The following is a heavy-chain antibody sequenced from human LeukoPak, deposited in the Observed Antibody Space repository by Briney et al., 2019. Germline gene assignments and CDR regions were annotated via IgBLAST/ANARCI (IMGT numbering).Heavy chain of an antibody. CDR1: GFTFSSYA. D-gene: IGHD3-3*01. CDR2: ISGSGGST. CDR3: AKDQGPERPSVRFLEWFDYYYYGMDV. J-gene: IGHJ6*02. V-gene: IGHV3-23*01. Sequence: GGSLRLSCAASGFTFSSYAMSWVRQAPGKGLEWVSAISGSGGSTYYADSVKGRFTISRDNSKNTLYLQMNSLRAEDTAVYYCAKDQGPERPSVRFLEWFDYYYYGMDVWGQGTTVTVSS.